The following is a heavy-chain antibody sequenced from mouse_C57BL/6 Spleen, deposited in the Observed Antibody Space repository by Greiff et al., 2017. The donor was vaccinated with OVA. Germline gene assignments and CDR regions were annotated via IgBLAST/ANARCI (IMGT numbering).Heavy chain of an antibody. V-gene: IGHV2-6-1*01. D-gene: IGHD1-1*01. J-gene: IGHJ1*03. CDR2: IWSDGST. CDR3: ARHYYGSSYWYFDV. Sequence: VHLVESGPGLVAPSQSLSITCTVSGFSLTSYGVHWVRQPPGKGLEWLVVIWSDGSTTYNSALKSRLSLSQDNSKSQVFLKMNSLQTDDTAMYYCARHYYGSSYWYFDVWGTGTTVTVSS. CDR1: GFSLTSYG.